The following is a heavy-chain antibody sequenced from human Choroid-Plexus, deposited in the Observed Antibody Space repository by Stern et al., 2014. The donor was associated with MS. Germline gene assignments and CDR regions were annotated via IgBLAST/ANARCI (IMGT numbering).Heavy chain of an antibody. CDR2: ISYDGSDK. CDR3: AKDRQWSTYFFDY. Sequence: DQLVESGGGVAQPGRPLILSCAASGFTFSNFGMHWVRQAPGKGLEWVALISYDGSDKYYADSVKGRFTIFRDNSKNTLDMHMNSLRAEDTAVYYCAKDRQWSTYFFDYWGQGSLVTVSS. CDR1: GFTFSNFG. D-gene: IGHD2-15*01. J-gene: IGHJ4*02. V-gene: IGHV3-30*18.